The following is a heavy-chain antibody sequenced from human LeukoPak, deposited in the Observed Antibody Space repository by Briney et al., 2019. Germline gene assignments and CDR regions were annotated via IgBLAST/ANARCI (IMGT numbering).Heavy chain of an antibody. CDR1: GYTFSSYY. D-gene: IGHD3-22*01. J-gene: IGHJ4*02. V-gene: IGHV1-46*01. Sequence: GASVKVSCKASGYTFSSYYMHWVRQAPGQGLEWMGVINPSGGSTSYAQKFQGRIIMTRDTSTSTVYMELSSLRSEDTAVYYCARGRDITGYSDYRGQGTLVTVSS. CDR3: ARGRDITGYSDY. CDR2: INPSGGST.